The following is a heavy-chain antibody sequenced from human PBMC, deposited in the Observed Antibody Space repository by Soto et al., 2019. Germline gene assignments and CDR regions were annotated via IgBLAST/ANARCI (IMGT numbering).Heavy chain of an antibody. CDR3: ARGRRSGPSYYLY. D-gene: IGHD2-15*01. V-gene: IGHV1-8*01. J-gene: IGHJ4*02. CDR1: GYSFTSYD. CDR2: MNPDSGNT. Sequence: ASVKVSCKASGYSFTSYDITWVRQASGQGLELMGWMNPDSGNTGYSQKFQGRVTMTRNSSISTAYMELSSLRSEDTAVYYCARGRRSGPSYYLYWGQGTWVTVSS.